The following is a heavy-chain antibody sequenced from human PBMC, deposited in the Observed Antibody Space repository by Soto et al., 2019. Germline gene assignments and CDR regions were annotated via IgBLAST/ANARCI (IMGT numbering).Heavy chain of an antibody. Sequence: GESLKISCTGSGYSFTTNLIGWVRQMPGKGLEWMGIIYPSDSGTGYSPSFQGQVTISADKSISTAYLQWSSLKASDTAMYYCARAYGGRFDYWGQGTLVTVSS. CDR2: IYPSDSGT. J-gene: IGHJ4*02. CDR3: ARAYGGRFDY. D-gene: IGHD2-15*01. CDR1: GYSFTTNL. V-gene: IGHV5-51*01.